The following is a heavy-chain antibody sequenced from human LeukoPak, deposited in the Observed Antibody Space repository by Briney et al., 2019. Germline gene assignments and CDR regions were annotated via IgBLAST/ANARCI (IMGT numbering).Heavy chain of an antibody. J-gene: IGHJ5*02. CDR1: GYTFTSYD. Sequence: VASVKVSCKASGYTFTSYDINWVRQATGQGLEWMGWMNPNSGNTGYAQKFQGRVTMTRNTSISTAYMELSSLRSEDTAVYYCAIRMYVWGSYRANWFDPWGQGTLVTVSS. D-gene: IGHD3-16*02. V-gene: IGHV1-8*01. CDR2: MNPNSGNT. CDR3: AIRMYVWGSYRANWFDP.